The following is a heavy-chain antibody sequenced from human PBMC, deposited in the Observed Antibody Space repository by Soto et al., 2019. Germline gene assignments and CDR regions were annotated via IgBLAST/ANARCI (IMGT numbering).Heavy chain of an antibody. CDR2: ISHDGINK. CDR1: GFTFGSYA. V-gene: IGHV3-30-3*01. Sequence: XGSLRLSCAASGFTFGSYAMNWVRQAPGKGLEWVALISHDGINKYYADSVRGRFTISRDSSTNTLYLQMNSLRAADTAVYYCGRCTSTSCHLGSDYWGQGPLVTVSS. CDR3: GRCTSTSCHLGSDY. D-gene: IGHD2-2*01. J-gene: IGHJ4*02.